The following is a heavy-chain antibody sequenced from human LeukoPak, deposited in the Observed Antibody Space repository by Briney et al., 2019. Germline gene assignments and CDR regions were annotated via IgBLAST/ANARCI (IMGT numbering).Heavy chain of an antibody. CDR2: IDQDGSEK. Sequence: GGSLRLSCAASGFIFSPYAMSWVRQVPGKGLEWVANIDQDGSEKYYVDSVKGRFTISRDNAKNSLYLQMNSLRAEDTAVYYCARDRGYFYWGQGTLVTVSS. J-gene: IGHJ4*02. D-gene: IGHD5-18*01. V-gene: IGHV3-7*01. CDR1: GFIFSPYA. CDR3: ARDRGYFY.